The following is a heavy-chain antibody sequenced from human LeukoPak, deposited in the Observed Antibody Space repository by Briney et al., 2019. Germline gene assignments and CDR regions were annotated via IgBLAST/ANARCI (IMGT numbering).Heavy chain of an antibody. J-gene: IGHJ5*02. CDR3: AIPYYCSSTSCFDWFDP. CDR2: IYYSGST. D-gene: IGHD2-2*01. V-gene: IGHV4-34*01. CDR1: GGSFSGYY. Sequence: SETLSLTCAVYGGSFSGYYWSWIRQPPGKGLEWIGSIYYSGSTYYNPSLKSRVTISVDTSKNQFSLKLSSVTAADTAVYYCAIPYYCSSTSCFDWFDPWGQGTLVTVSS.